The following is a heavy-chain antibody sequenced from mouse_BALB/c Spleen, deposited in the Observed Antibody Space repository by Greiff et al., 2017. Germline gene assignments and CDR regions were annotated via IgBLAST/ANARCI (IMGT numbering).Heavy chain of an antibody. D-gene: IGHD2-14*01. CDR3: VRDRGYADY. CDR2: IWTGGGT. J-gene: IGHJ2*01. V-gene: IGHV2-9-2*01. CDR1: GFSLTSYD. Sequence: VKLVESGPGLVAPSQSLSITCTVSGFSLTSYDISWIRQPPGKGLEWLGVIWTGGGTNYNSAFMSRLSISKDNSKSQVFLKMNSLQTDDTAIYYCVRDRGYADYWGQGTTLTVSS.